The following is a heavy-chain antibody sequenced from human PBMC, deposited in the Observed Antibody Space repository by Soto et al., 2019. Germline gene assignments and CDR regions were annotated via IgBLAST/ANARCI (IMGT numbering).Heavy chain of an antibody. D-gene: IGHD2-21*02. V-gene: IGHV4-61*01. CDR2: ISYRGST. CDR1: GGSITGDSYY. Sequence: NPSETLSLTCNVSGGSITGDSYYWTWIRQPPGKGLEWLGYISYRGSTNYNPSLKSRVTISVDASRKQFFLRLTSVTAADTAIYYCERDPCGSDCYSGLDYWGQGSLVTVSS. J-gene: IGHJ4*02. CDR3: ERDPCGSDCYSGLDY.